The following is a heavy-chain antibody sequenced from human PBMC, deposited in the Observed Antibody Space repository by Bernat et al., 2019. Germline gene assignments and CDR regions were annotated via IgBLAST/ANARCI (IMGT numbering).Heavy chain of an antibody. CDR2: ISAYNGNT. CDR1: GYTFTSYG. CDR3: ARDSYCSSTSCYASYYYYYMDV. Sequence: HVQLVQSGAEVKKPGASVKVSCKASGYTFTSYGISWVRQAPGQGLEWMGWISAYNGNTNYAQKLQGRVTMTTDTSTSTAYMELRSLRSDDTAVYYCARDSYCSSTSCYASYYYYYMDVWGKGTTVTVSS. J-gene: IGHJ6*03. V-gene: IGHV1-18*01. D-gene: IGHD2-2*01.